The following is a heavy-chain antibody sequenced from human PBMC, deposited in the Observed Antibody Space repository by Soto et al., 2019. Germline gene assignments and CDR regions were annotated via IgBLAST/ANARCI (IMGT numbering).Heavy chain of an antibody. D-gene: IGHD7-27*01. J-gene: IGHJ4*02. V-gene: IGHV3-23*01. CDR1: GLTFSSYA. CDR2: ISGSGDNT. Sequence: EVQLLESGGGLVQPGGSLRLSCAASGLTFSSYAISWVRQAPGKGLEWVSTISGSGDNTYYADPVKGRFTISRDNSKNTLYLQVNSLRAEDTAVYYCATGRGNWGRFDYWGQGTLVTVSS. CDR3: ATGRGNWGRFDY.